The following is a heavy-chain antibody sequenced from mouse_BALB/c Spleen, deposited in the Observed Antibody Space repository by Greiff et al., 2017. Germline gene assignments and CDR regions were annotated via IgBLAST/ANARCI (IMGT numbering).Heavy chain of an antibody. CDR3: ARSYGSSYGYFDV. J-gene: IGHJ1*01. CDR2: IYPGGGYT. CDR1: GYTFTNYW. Sequence: QVQLQQSGAELVRPGTSVKISCKASGYTFTNYWLGWVKQRPGHGLEWIGDIYPGGGYTNYNEKFKGKATLTADTSSSTAYMQLSSLTSEDSAVYFCARSYGSSYGYFDVWGAGTTVTVSS. V-gene: IGHV1-63*02. D-gene: IGHD1-1*01.